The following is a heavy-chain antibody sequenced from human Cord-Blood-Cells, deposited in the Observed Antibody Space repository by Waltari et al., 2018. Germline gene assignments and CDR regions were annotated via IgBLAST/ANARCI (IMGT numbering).Heavy chain of an antibody. CDR1: GGSFSGYY. J-gene: IGHJ4*02. Sequence: QVQLQQWGAGLLKPSETLSLICAVYGGSFSGYYWSWIRQPPGKGLEWIGEINHSGSTNYNPSLKSRVTISVDTSKNQFSLKLSSVTAADTAVYYCASLEGGWYFYWGQGTLVTVSS. V-gene: IGHV4-34*01. D-gene: IGHD6-19*01. CDR2: INHSGST. CDR3: ASLEGGWYFY.